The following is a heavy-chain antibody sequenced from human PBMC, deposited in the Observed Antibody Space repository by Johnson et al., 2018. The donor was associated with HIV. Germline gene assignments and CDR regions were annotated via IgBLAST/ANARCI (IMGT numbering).Heavy chain of an antibody. CDR1: GFNFSNYG. CDR3: AKGASGSQRRGAFHI. V-gene: IGHV3-33*06. D-gene: IGHD1-26*01. Sequence: QVQLVESGGGVVQPGRSLRLSCAASGFNFSNYGMYWVRQAPGKGLEWVAVIWYDGSNKYYANSVKGRFIISRDNSKNTLYLQMNSLRAGDTAVYYCAKGASGSQRRGAFHIWGQGTMVTVSS. J-gene: IGHJ3*02. CDR2: IWYDGSNK.